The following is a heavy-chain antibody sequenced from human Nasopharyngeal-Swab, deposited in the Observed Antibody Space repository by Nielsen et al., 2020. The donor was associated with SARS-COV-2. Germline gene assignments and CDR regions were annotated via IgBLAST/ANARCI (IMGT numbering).Heavy chain of an antibody. D-gene: IGHD6-13*01. CDR3: VRSSSWYYFDH. V-gene: IGHV4-39*01. Sequence: SETLSLTCTVSGDSIAYSTFYWGWIRQPPGKGLEWIGNIYYNGNTYQNPSLKSRLTISVDKSKNQFSLQLSSVTAADTAVYYCVRSSSWYYFDHWAQGTQVTVSS. CDR2: IYYNGNT. CDR1: GDSIAYSTFY. J-gene: IGHJ4*02.